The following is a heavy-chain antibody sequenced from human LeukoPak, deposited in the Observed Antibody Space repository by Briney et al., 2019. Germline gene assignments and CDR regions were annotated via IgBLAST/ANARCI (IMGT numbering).Heavy chain of an antibody. CDR2: ISVYNGNT. CDR3: ARTAPGTSLGGYYYYMDV. D-gene: IGHD1-7*01. CDR1: GYTFTSYG. V-gene: IGHV1-18*01. Sequence: APVKVSCKASGYTFTSYGVSWVRQAPGQGLEWMGWISVYNGNTNYAQTLQGRVTVTTDTSTSTAHMELRSLRSDDTAVYYCARTAPGTSLGGYYYYMDVWGKGTTVTVSS. J-gene: IGHJ6*03.